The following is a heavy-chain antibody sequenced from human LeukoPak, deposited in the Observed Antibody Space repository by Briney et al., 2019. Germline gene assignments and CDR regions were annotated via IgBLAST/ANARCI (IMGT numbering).Heavy chain of an antibody. Sequence: GGSLRLSCAASGFTFSSYNMNWVRQAPGKGLEWVSSISSSSSYIYYADSVKGRFTISRDNAKNSLYLQMNSLRAEDTAVYYCARDGITMVRGVITPFDYWGQGTLVTVSS. J-gene: IGHJ4*02. CDR2: ISSSSSYI. CDR1: GFTFSSYN. D-gene: IGHD3-10*01. CDR3: ARDGITMVRGVITPFDY. V-gene: IGHV3-21*01.